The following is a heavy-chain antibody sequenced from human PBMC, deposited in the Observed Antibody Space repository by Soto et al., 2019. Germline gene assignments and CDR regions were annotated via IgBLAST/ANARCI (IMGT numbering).Heavy chain of an antibody. Sequence: ASVKVSCKASGGTFSSYTISWVRQAPGQGLEWMGRIIPILGIANYAQKFQGRVTITADKSTSTAYMELSSLRSEDTAVYYCARDNQFGLESDAFDIWGQGTMVTVSS. CDR3: ARDNQFGLESDAFDI. D-gene: IGHD3-16*01. CDR2: IIPILGIA. CDR1: GGTFSSYT. V-gene: IGHV1-69*04. J-gene: IGHJ3*02.